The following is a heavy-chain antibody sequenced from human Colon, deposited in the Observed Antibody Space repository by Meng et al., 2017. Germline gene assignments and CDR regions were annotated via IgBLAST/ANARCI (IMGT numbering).Heavy chain of an antibody. CDR2: INPNSGGT. V-gene: IGHV1-2*02. Sequence: ASVKVSCKASGYTFTGYYMHWVRQAPGQGLEWMGWINPNSGGTNYAQKFQGRVTMTRDTSISTAYMELSRLRSDDTAVYYCARAAPPPARYYYDSSGCYWYFDLWGRGTLVTVSS. D-gene: IGHD3-22*01. CDR1: GYTFTGYY. J-gene: IGHJ2*01. CDR3: ARAAPPPARYYYDSSGCYWYFDL.